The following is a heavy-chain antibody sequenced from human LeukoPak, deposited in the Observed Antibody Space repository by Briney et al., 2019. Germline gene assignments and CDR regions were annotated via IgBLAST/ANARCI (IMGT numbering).Heavy chain of an antibody. CDR3: AVNDAFDI. J-gene: IGHJ3*02. V-gene: IGHV3-21*01. CDR1: GFTFSSYS. Sequence: GGPVRLSCAASGFTFSSYSMNWVRQAPGKGLEWVSSISSGSSYIYYADSVKGRFTISRDNAKNSLYLQMNSLRAEDTAVYYCAVNDAFDIWGQGTMVTVSS. CDR2: ISSGSSYI.